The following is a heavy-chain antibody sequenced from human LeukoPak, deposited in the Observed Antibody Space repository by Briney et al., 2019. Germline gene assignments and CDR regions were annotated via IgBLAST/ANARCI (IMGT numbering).Heavy chain of an antibody. D-gene: IGHD6-13*01. V-gene: IGHV4-39*07. CDR3: ARDAAKAQLAYFDY. Sequence: SETLSLTCTVSGGSISSSSYYWGWIRQPPGKGLEWIGSIYYSGSTYYNPSLKSRVTISVDTSKNQFSLKLSSMTAADTAVYYCARDAAKAQLAYFDYWGQGTLVTVSS. J-gene: IGHJ4*02. CDR2: IYYSGST. CDR1: GGSISSSSYY.